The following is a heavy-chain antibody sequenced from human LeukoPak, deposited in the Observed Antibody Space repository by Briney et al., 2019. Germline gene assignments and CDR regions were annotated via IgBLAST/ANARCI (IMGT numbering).Heavy chain of an antibody. CDR2: IKSKTDGGTT. D-gene: IGHD3-10*01. CDR3: TTPWGFGELYDYYYYYGMDV. CDR1: GFTFSSYA. Sequence: GGSLRLSCAASGFTFSSYAMHWVRQAPGKGLEWVGRIKSKTDGGTTDYAAPVKGRFTISRDDSKNTLYLQMNSLKTEDTAVYYCTTPWGFGELYDYYYYYGMDVWGQGTTVTVSS. V-gene: IGHV3-15*01. J-gene: IGHJ6*02.